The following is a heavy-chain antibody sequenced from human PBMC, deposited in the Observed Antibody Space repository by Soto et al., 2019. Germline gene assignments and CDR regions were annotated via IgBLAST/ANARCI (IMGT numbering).Heavy chain of an antibody. CDR1: GGTFSSYA. CDR2: IIPISGTA. J-gene: IGHJ6*02. CDR3: ARSQGSSTSLEIYYYYYYGMEV. Sequence: QVQLVQSGAEVKKPGSSVKVSCKASGGTFSSYAISWVRQAPGQGLEWMGGIIPISGTANYAQKFQGRVTITADESTSTAYMELGSLRSEDTAVYYCARSQGSSTSLEIYYYYYYGMEVWGQGTTVTVSS. V-gene: IGHV1-69*01. D-gene: IGHD2-2*01.